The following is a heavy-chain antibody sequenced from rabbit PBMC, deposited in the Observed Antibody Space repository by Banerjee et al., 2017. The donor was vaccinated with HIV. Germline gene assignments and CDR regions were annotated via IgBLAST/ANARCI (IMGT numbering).Heavy chain of an antibody. CDR3: TRGWSSGFNL. CDR2: IDNPHSA. Sequence: QEQLVESGGDLVKPEASLTLTCTASGFSFSSGYDMCWVRQAPGKGLEYIGFIDNPHSAYYASWVNGRFTISRTSTTVDLQMNSLTAADTATYFCTRGWSSGFNLWGPGTLVTVS. D-gene: IGHD1-1*01. CDR1: GFSFSSGYD. J-gene: IGHJ4*01. V-gene: IGHV1S37*01.